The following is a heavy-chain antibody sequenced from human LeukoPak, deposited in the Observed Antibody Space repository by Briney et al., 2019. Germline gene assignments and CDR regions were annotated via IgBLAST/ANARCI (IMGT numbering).Heavy chain of an antibody. CDR2: IYPGDSDT. D-gene: IGHD6-13*01. CDR1: GYSFTSYW. CDR3: ARPWYVGSSSWHLRSNEYYFDY. V-gene: IGHV5-51*01. Sequence: GESLKISCKGSGYSFTSYWIGWVRQMPGKGLEWMGIIYPGDSDTRYSPSFQGQVTISADKSISTAYLQWSSLKASDTAMYYCARPWYVGSSSWHLRSNEYYFDYWGQGTLVTVSS. J-gene: IGHJ4*02.